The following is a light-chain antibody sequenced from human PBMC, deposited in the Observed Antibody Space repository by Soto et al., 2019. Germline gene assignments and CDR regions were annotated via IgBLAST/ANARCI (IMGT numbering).Light chain of an antibody. J-gene: IGLJ1*01. CDR3: SSYAGSNNFV. Sequence: QSALAQPPSASGSPGQSVTISCTGTSSDVGGYNYVSWYQQHPGKAPKLMIYEVSEQPSGVPDRFSGSKSSNTASLTVSGLKAEDEADYYCSSYAGSNNFVFGTGTKV. V-gene: IGLV2-8*01. CDR1: SSDVGGYNY. CDR2: EVS.